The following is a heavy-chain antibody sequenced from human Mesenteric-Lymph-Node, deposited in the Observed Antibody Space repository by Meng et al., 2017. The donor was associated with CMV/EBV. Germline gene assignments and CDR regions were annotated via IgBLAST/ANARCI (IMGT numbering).Heavy chain of an antibody. J-gene: IGHJ5*02. CDR3: ARGWIAARRTGWFDP. D-gene: IGHD6-6*01. CDR1: GGSVNSSAYS. CDR2: INHSGST. Sequence: GSLRLSCSVSGGSVNSSAYSWVWIRQPPGKGLEWIGEINHSGSTNYNPSLKSRVTISVDTSKNQFSLKLSSVTAADTAVYYCARGWIAARRTGWFDPWGQGTLVTVSS. V-gene: IGHV4-34*01.